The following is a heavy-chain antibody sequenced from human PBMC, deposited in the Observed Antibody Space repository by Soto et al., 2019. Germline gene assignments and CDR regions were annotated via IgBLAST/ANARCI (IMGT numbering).Heavy chain of an antibody. Sequence: GGSLRLSCAASGFTFSSYGMHWVRQAPGKGLEWVAVISYDGSNKYYADSVKGRFTISRDNSKNTLYLQMNSLRAEDTAVYYCAKDLSYYGSGSYPIDYGGQGTLVTVSS. V-gene: IGHV3-30*18. CDR1: GFTFSSYG. J-gene: IGHJ4*02. CDR3: AKDLSYYGSGSYPIDY. D-gene: IGHD3-10*01. CDR2: ISYDGSNK.